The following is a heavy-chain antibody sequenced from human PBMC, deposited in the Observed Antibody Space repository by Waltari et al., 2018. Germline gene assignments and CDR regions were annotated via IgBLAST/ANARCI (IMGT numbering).Heavy chain of an antibody. CDR2: IIPIFGTA. CDR3: ARATSEAPDLGGPFDY. V-gene: IGHV1-69*01. J-gene: IGHJ4*02. CDR1: GGTFSSHA. D-gene: IGHD2-21*01. Sequence: QVQLVQSGAEVKKPGSSVKVSCKASGGTFSSHAIIWVRQAPGQGLEWMGGIIPIFGTANYAQKFQGRVTITADESTSTAYMELSSLRSEDTAVYYCARATSEAPDLGGPFDYWGQGTLVTVSS.